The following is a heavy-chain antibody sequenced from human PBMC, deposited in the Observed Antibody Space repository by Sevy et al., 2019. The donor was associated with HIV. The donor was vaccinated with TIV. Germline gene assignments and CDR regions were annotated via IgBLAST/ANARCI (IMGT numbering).Heavy chain of an antibody. D-gene: IGHD5-12*01. J-gene: IGHJ4*02. CDR1: GYSFREYG. CDR3: ATFDYTKYVQLRF. Sequence: ASVKVSCKASGYSFREYGIGWVRQAPGQGLEWMGWINTYNTNTKYAQTFRDRVTMTTDTSTTAHMELTGLKSDDTAVYFCATFDYTKYVQLRFWGQGTLVTVSS. CDR2: INTYNTNT. V-gene: IGHV1-18*01.